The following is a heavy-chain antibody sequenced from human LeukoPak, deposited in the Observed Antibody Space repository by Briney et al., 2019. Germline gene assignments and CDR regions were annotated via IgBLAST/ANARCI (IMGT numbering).Heavy chain of an antibody. CDR2: IYYSGST. Sequence: SETLSLTCTVAGGSISSYYWSWIRQPPGKGLEWIGYIYYSGSTNYNPSLKSRVTISVDTSKNQFSLKLSSVTAADTAVYYCARDSGGFDYWGQGTLVTVSS. CDR1: GGSISSYY. J-gene: IGHJ4*02. CDR3: ARDSGGFDY. V-gene: IGHV4-59*01.